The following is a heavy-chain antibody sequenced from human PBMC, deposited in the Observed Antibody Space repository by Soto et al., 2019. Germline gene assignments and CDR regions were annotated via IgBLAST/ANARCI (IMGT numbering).Heavy chain of an antibody. CDR3: ARDYDSSGDY. D-gene: IGHD3-22*01. CDR1: GGSISTSSYF. J-gene: IGHJ4*02. CDR2: IYYSGSS. Sequence: QLQLQESGPGLVKPSETLSLTCTVSGGSISTSSYFWGWIRQPPGKGLEWIGSIYYSGSSYYNPSLKSQDTLSVDTSKNQFTLKQSSVAAADTAVYYCARDYDSSGDYWGQGTLVTVSS. V-gene: IGHV4-39*01.